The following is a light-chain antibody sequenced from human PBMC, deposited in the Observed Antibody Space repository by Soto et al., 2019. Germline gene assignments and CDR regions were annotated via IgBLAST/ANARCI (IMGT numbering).Light chain of an antibody. CDR1: NSDIGFYNY. Sequence: QSVLAQPASVSGSPGQSITISCTGTNSDIGFYNYVSWYQQHPGEAPKLIIYEVSNRPSGVSNRFSGSKSGNTASLTISGLQAEDEADYYCSSYTSSSTLVFGTGTKVTVL. J-gene: IGLJ1*01. CDR3: SSYTSSSTLV. CDR2: EVS. V-gene: IGLV2-14*01.